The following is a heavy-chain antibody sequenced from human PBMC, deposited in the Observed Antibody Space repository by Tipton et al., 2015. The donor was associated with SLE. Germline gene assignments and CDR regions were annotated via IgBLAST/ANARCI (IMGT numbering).Heavy chain of an antibody. Sequence: TLSLTCTVSGGSISSHYWSWIRQPPGKGLEWIGYIYYSGSTNYNPSLKSRVTISVDTSKNQFSLKLSSVTAADTAVYYCARDRVAVATYYGMDVWGQGTTVTVSS. V-gene: IGHV4-59*11. J-gene: IGHJ6*02. CDR1: GGSISSHY. CDR3: ARDRVAVATYYGMDV. CDR2: IYYSGST. D-gene: IGHD6-19*01.